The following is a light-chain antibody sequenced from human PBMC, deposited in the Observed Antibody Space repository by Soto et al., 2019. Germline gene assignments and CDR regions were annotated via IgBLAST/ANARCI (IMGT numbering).Light chain of an antibody. Sequence: QSVLTQPRSVSGSPGQSVTISCTGTSSDVGGYNYVSWYQQYPGKAPKFMIYDVTNRPSGVSNRFSGSKSGNTASLTISGLQAEDEAHYYCSSYTTNSPPVVFGGGTKLTVL. V-gene: IGLV2-14*01. CDR2: DVT. J-gene: IGLJ2*01. CDR3: SSYTTNSPPVV. CDR1: SSDVGGYNY.